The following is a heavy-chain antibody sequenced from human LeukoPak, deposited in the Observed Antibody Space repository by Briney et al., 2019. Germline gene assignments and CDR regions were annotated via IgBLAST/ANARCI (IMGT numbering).Heavy chain of an antibody. CDR1: RYTSTGYY. V-gene: IGHV1-2*04. CDR3: AGSVATMRGSWFDA. Sequence: GSLKDSCVPSRYTSTGYYMHWVRQAPGQRGGWMGCINLNSGGTNYAQKSQGWVTMTTDTSISTAYMELSRLRSDETAVYYCAGSVATMRGSWFDAWGQGPLVTASS. D-gene: IGHD5-12*01. J-gene: IGHJ5*02. CDR2: INLNSGGT.